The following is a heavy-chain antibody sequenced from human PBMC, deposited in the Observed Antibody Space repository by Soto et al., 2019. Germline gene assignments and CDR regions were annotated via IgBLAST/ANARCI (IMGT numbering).Heavy chain of an antibody. Sequence: EVQLLESGGGLVQPGGSLRLSCAASGFTFSSYAMSWVRQAPGKGLEWVSVISATGGITYYADSVKGRFTISRDNSKNTLYLQVNNLRAEDTAVYYCTKPAYHYDWGSFYNIGYWGQGTLVTVSS. CDR2: ISATGGIT. CDR1: GFTFSSYA. CDR3: TKPAYHYDWGSFYNIGY. V-gene: IGHV3-23*01. D-gene: IGHD3-10*01. J-gene: IGHJ4*02.